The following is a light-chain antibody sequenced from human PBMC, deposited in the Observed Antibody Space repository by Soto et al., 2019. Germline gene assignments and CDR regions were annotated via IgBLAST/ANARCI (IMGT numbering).Light chain of an antibody. CDR1: SSNIGSNT. V-gene: IGLV1-44*01. CDR3: AVWDDSLSGQVV. CDR2: SHN. Sequence: QSVLTQPPSASGAPGQRVTISWSGGSSNIGSNTVNWYQHLPGTAPKLLIYSHNQRPSGVPDRFSGSKSGTSASLAISGLQSDDEADYYCAVWDDSLSGQVVFGGGTKVTVL. J-gene: IGLJ2*01.